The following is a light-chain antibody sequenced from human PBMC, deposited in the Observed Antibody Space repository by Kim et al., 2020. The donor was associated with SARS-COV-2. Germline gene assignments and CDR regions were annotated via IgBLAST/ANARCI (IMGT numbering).Light chain of an antibody. CDR3: CSYAGRYTWV. CDR1: SDDVGGYNY. J-gene: IGLJ3*02. CDR2: DVS. V-gene: IGLV2-11*01. Sequence: QSALTQPRSVSGSPGHSVTISCTGTSDDVGGYNYVSWYQHLPGKVPKLLIYDVSERPTGVPDRFSGSKSGNTASLTISGLQAADEADYYCCSYAGRYTWVFGGGTKLTVL.